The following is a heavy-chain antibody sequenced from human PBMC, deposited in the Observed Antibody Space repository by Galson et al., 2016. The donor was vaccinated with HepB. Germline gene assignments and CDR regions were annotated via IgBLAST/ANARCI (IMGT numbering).Heavy chain of an antibody. D-gene: IGHD3-22*01. CDR3: AKYFGSISMIGDWFDP. V-gene: IGHV3-23*01. CDR2: ISGSGVNT. Sequence: SLRLSCAASGFTFSNYAMSWVRQAPGKGLEWVSGISGSGVNTYYADSVKGRFTISRDNSKNTLHLQMNSLRAEDTAVYYCAKYFGSISMIGDWFDPWGQGTLVTVSS. CDR1: GFTFSNYA. J-gene: IGHJ5*02.